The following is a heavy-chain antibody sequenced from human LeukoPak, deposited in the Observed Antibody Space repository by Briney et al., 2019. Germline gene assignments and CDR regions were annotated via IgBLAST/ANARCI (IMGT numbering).Heavy chain of an antibody. CDR3: ARVVGSGWKFDY. J-gene: IGHJ4*02. CDR2: IYTSGST. V-gene: IGHV4-61*02. CDR1: GGSISSGSYY. D-gene: IGHD6-19*01. Sequence: SQTLSLTCTVSGGSISSGSYYWSWIRQPAGKGLEWIGRIYTSGSTNYNPSLKSRVTISVDTSKNQFSLKLSSVPAADTAVYYCARVVGSGWKFDYWGQGTLVTVSS.